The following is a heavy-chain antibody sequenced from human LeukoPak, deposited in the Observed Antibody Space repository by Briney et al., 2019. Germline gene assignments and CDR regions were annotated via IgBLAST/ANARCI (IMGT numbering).Heavy chain of an antibody. V-gene: IGHV3-43*01. CDR3: AKDMEDYGGNLFDS. CDR1: GFAFDEYS. J-gene: IGHJ4*02. CDR2: MSWNGHST. Sequence: WGSLRLSCVASGFAFDEYSFNWVRQAPGKGLEWVSLMSWNGHSTYYAASVKGRFTVSRDHNKISVYLEMKDLRIEDTALYYCAKDMEDYGGNLFDSWGEGTLVTVSS. D-gene: IGHD4-23*01.